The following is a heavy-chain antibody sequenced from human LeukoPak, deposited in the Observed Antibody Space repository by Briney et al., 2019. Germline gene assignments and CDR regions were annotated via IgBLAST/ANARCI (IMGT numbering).Heavy chain of an antibody. Sequence: GGSLRLSCAASGFSFSDYYMSWIRQAPGKGLEWISYITTGSTTYYAHSVKGRFTVSRDNAKNSLYLQMNSLRAEDTAVYYCARDRGNYCGGDCSQYYFDYWGQGTLVTVSS. J-gene: IGHJ4*02. V-gene: IGHV3-11*04. D-gene: IGHD2-21*01. CDR2: ITTGSTT. CDR3: ARDRGNYCGGDCSQYYFDY. CDR1: GFSFSDYY.